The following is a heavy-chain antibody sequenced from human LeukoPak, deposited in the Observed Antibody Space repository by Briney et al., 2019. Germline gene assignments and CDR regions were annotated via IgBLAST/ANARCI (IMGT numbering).Heavy chain of an antibody. Sequence: SETLSLTCAVYGGSFSGYYWSWIRQPAGKGLEWIGRIYTSGSTNYNPSLKSRVTISVDTSKNQFSLKLSSVTAADTAVYYCARHYDSSGYYSHAFDIWGQGTMVTVSS. D-gene: IGHD3-22*01. CDR2: IYTSGST. V-gene: IGHV4-59*10. CDR1: GGSFSGYY. CDR3: ARHYDSSGYYSHAFDI. J-gene: IGHJ3*02.